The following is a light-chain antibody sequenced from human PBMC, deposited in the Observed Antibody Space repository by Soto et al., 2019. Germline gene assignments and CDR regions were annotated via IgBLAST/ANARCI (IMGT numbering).Light chain of an antibody. V-gene: IGKV3D-15*01. CDR1: QSISSSF. CDR2: GAS. Sequence: EIVLTQSPDTLSVSPGERATLSCRASQSISSSFLAWYQQKPGQAPRLLIYGASSRATGIPDRFSGSGSGTDFTLTISSLQSEDFAVYYCQHYVNWPLTFGGGTKVESK. CDR3: QHYVNWPLT. J-gene: IGKJ4*01.